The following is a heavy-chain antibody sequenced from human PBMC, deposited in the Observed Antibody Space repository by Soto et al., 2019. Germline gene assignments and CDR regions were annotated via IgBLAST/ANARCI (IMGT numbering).Heavy chain of an antibody. V-gene: IGHV3-23*01. CDR2: ISSSGGST. Sequence: GGSLRLSCAASGFTFSYYSMNWVRQAPGKGLEWVSTISSSGGSTYYADSVKGRFTISRDRSKNTLYLQMSSLRAEDTAVYYCTKDRGSSKPHYFDYWGQGTLVTVSS. D-gene: IGHD6-6*01. J-gene: IGHJ4*02. CDR1: GFTFSYYS. CDR3: TKDRGSSKPHYFDY.